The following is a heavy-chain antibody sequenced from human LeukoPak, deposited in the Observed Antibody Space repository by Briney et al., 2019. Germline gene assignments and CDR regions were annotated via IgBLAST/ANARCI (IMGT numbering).Heavy chain of an antibody. J-gene: IGHJ4*02. CDR2: ISSSSSYI. CDR3: ARVNSGYYYRHDY. Sequence: GGSLRLSCAASGFTFNNYAMNWVRQAPGKGLEWVSSISSSSSYIYYADSVKGRFTISRDNAKNSLYLQMNSLRAEDTAVYYCARVNSGYYYRHDYWGQGTLVTVSS. D-gene: IGHD3-22*01. V-gene: IGHV3-21*01. CDR1: GFTFNNYA.